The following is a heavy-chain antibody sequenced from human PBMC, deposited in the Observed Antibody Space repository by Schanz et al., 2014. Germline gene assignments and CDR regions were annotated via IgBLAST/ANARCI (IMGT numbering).Heavy chain of an antibody. CDR3: ARAHGNNWYGKGLDY. CDR1: GFTFSSYA. Sequence: EQLVESGGGLVKPGGSLRLSCAASGFTFSSYAMSWVRQAPGKGLEWVSAISGSGGSTYYADSVKGRFTISRDNSKNTRYLQMNSLRADDTAVYFCARAHGNNWYGKGLDYWGQGTQVTVSS. CDR2: ISGSGGST. J-gene: IGHJ4*02. V-gene: IGHV3-23*04. D-gene: IGHD1-1*01.